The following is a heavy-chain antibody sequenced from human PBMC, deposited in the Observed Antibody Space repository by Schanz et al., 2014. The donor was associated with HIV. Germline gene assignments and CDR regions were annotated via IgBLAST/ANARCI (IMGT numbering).Heavy chain of an antibody. Sequence: ESGGGLVQPGGSLRLSCAASGFTFSSYAMSWVRQAPGKGLEWVSGISGSGGSTYYADSVKGRFAISRDNSKNTLYLQMNRLRAEDTAVYYCAKGRRYFDWLLPDYWGQGTLVTVSS. J-gene: IGHJ4*02. CDR3: AKGRRYFDWLLPDY. CDR1: GFTFSSYA. V-gene: IGHV3-23*01. D-gene: IGHD3-9*01. CDR2: ISGSGGST.